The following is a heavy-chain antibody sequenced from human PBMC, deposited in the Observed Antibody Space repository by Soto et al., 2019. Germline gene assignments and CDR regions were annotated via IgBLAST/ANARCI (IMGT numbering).Heavy chain of an antibody. V-gene: IGHV1-8*01. CDR2: INPNSGNI. J-gene: IGHJ4*02. CDR3: ERGRASGSYYLLDY. Sequence: ASVKVSCKASCNTSTSCDINWVRQATGHGLEWMGWINPNSGNIVYAQKFQGRVTMTRDTAIRTAYMEVSRLRSDATAVYYSERGRASGSYYLLDYWGQGTLVTVSS. CDR1: CNTSTSCD. D-gene: IGHD3-10*01.